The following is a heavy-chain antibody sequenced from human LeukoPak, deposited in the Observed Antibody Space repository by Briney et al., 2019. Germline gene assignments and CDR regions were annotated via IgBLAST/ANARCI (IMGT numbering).Heavy chain of an antibody. V-gene: IGHV4-34*01. J-gene: IGHJ3*02. D-gene: IGHD6-19*01. CDR2: INHSGST. CDR1: GGSFSGYY. CDR3: ARGLSQWLPRRAFDI. Sequence: KPSETLSLTCAVYGGSFSGYYWSWIRQPPGKGLEWIGEINHSGSTNYNPSLTSRVTISVDTSKNQFSLKPSSVTAADTAVYYCARGLSQWLPRRAFDIWGQGTMVTVSS.